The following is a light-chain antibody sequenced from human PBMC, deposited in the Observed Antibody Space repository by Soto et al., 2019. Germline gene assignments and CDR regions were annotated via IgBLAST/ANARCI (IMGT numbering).Light chain of an antibody. CDR2: GTS. V-gene: IGKV3-20*01. CDR3: QQCSTLPRT. J-gene: IGKJ1*01. Sequence: EVVLTQSPGTLSLSPGERATLSCRASQSVGSSYLAWYQQKPGQAPRVLIYGTSSRATGIPDRFSGSGSGTDFTLTISRLEPEDFAVYYCQQCSTLPRTFGQGTKVDIK. CDR1: QSVGSSY.